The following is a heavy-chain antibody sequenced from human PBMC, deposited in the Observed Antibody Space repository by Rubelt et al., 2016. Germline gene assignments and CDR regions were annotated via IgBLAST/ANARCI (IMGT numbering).Heavy chain of an antibody. Sequence: EVRLVESGGGLVKPGGSLRLSCAASGFDFSSYNMNWVRQAPGKGLEWVSSISRSSSSILYADSVKGRFTISRDNAKNSLYRQMNSLRARDMAMYSCAVATCTSSRCPNDPFAYWGQGTLVTVSS. D-gene: IGHD2-8*01. CDR2: ISRSSSSI. J-gene: IGHJ4*02. CDR1: GFDFSSYN. V-gene: IGHV3-21*01. CDR3: AVATCTSSRCPNDPFAY.